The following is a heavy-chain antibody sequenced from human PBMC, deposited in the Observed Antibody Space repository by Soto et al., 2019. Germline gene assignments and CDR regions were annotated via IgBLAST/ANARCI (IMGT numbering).Heavy chain of an antibody. V-gene: IGHV3-74*01. CDR3: ARESPPVGATDY. CDR1: GFTFSSYW. Sequence: PVGSLRLSCAASGFTFSSYWMHWVRQAPGKGLVWVSRINSDGSSTSYADSVKGRFTISRDNAKNTLYLQMNSLRAEDTAVYYCARESPPVGATDYWGQGTLVTVSS. J-gene: IGHJ4*02. D-gene: IGHD1-26*01. CDR2: INSDGSST.